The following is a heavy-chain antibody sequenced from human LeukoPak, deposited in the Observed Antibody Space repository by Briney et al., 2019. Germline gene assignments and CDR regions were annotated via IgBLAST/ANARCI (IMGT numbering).Heavy chain of an antibody. D-gene: IGHD3-22*01. CDR2: ISGSGGTT. V-gene: IGHV3-53*01. Sequence: GGSLRLSCAASGFTVSSNYMSWVRQAPGKGLEWVSGISGSGGTTDYADSVKGRFTISRDNSKNTLYLQMNSLRAEDTAVYYCARDRHSSGYFLLDYWGQGTLVTVSS. CDR3: ARDRHSSGYFLLDY. J-gene: IGHJ4*02. CDR1: GFTVSSNY.